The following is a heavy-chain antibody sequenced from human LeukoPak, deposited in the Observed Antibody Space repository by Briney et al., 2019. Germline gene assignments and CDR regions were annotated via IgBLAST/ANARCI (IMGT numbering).Heavy chain of an antibody. Sequence: SETLSLTCTVSGXSICSYYWSWIRQPPGKGLGWMWRFYTSCSTNYNPSLKSRVTMSVDTSKNQFYLKLSSATAADTAVYSRAKDYQGLAVAGYYYYGMEVWGQGTTVTVSS. CDR3: AKDYQGLAVAGYYYYGMEV. V-gene: IGHV4-4*07. J-gene: IGHJ6*02. CDR2: FYTSCST. CDR1: GXSICSYY. D-gene: IGHD6-19*01.